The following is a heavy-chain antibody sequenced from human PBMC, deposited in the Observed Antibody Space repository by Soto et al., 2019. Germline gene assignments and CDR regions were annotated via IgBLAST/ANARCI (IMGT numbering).Heavy chain of an antibody. D-gene: IGHD3-22*01. Sequence: GASVKVSCKASGYTFTSYGISWVRQAPGQGLEWMGWISAYNGNTNYAQKLQGRVTMTTDTSTSTAYMELRSLRSDDTAVYYCARWGPTYYYDNTRRWFDPWGQGTLVTVSS. CDR2: ISAYNGNT. CDR3: ARWGPTYYYDNTRRWFDP. V-gene: IGHV1-18*01. J-gene: IGHJ5*02. CDR1: GYTFTSYG.